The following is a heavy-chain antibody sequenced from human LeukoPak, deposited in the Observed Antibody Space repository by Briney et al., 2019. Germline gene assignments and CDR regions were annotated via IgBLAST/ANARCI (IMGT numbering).Heavy chain of an antibody. D-gene: IGHD3-22*01. CDR3: ARDRPPDSSGYYRTEDAFDI. CDR2: INPNSGGT. J-gene: IGHJ3*02. V-gene: IGHV1-2*02. Sequence: ASVKVSCKASGYTFTGYYMHWVRQAPGQALEWMGWINPNSGGTNYAQKIQGRVTMTRDTSISTAYMALSRLRSDDTAVYYCARDRPPDSSGYYRTEDAFDIWGQGTMVTVSS. CDR1: GYTFTGYY.